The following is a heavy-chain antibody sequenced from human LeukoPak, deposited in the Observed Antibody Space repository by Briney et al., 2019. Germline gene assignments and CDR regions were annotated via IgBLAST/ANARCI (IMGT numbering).Heavy chain of an antibody. Sequence: PGGSLRLSCAASGFTFSNYAMSWVRQAPGKGLEWVSAISDSGGSTHYADSVKGRFTISRDNSKNTLYLQMNSLRAEDTAIYYCAKDLKGYNYGXFDFWGQGXLVTVSS. CDR2: ISDSGGST. CDR3: AKDLKGYNYGXFDF. V-gene: IGHV3-23*01. CDR1: GFTFSNYA. D-gene: IGHD5-18*01. J-gene: IGHJ4*02.